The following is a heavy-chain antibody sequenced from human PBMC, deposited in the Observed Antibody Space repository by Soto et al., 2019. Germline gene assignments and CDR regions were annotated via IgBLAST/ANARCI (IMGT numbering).Heavy chain of an antibody. Sequence: VASVKVSCKASGYTFTSYGISWVRQAPGQGLEWMGWISAYNGNTNYAQKLQGRVTMTTDTSTSTAYMELRSLRSDDTAVYYCARGHQRHSSSWFDYWGQGTLVTVSS. V-gene: IGHV1-18*04. CDR3: ARGHQRHSSSWFDY. CDR2: ISAYNGNT. J-gene: IGHJ4*02. D-gene: IGHD6-13*01. CDR1: GYTFTSYG.